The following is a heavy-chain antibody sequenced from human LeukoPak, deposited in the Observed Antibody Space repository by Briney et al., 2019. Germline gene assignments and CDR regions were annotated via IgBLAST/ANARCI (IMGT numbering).Heavy chain of an antibody. V-gene: IGHV1-18*01. CDR3: AREGIWDSYHDAQAFDY. CDR1: GYTFNRYG. Sequence: ASVTVSCKASGYTFNRYGITWVRQAPGQGLEWMGWISAYNGQTKYAQNLQGRATLTTDTPTTTAYMELRSLRSDDTAIYYCAREGIWDSYHDAQAFDYWGQGTLVTVSS. J-gene: IGHJ4*02. D-gene: IGHD3-16*01. CDR2: ISAYNGQT.